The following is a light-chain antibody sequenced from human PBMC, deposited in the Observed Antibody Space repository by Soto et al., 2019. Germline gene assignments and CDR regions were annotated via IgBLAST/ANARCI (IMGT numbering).Light chain of an antibody. CDR3: QQRSESPLT. CDR2: AAS. J-gene: IGKJ4*01. Sequence: DILMTQSPSSLSASVGDSVTITCRAGQNISNYLNWYHQKPGKAPKLLIHAASSLLGGVPSRFTGSGSGTDFTLTISSLEPEDSAIYYCQQRSESPLTFGGGTKVEIK. V-gene: IGKV1-39*01. CDR1: QNISNY.